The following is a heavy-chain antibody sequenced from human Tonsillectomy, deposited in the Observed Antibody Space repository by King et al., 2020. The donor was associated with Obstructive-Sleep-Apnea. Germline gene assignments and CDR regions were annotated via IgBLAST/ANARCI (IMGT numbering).Heavy chain of an antibody. CDR2: LRKVETDK. CDR3: VKDDPVLDY. J-gene: IGHJ4*02. V-gene: IGHV3-30*02. Sequence: VQLVESGGGVVHPGGSLRLSWVASGFSFSESGMHWVRQAPGKGREWVALLRKVETDKFFGDSLKGRLTISRDIPENTLYLEMNSLRADDSAVYYCVKDDPVLDYWGQGALVTVSS. CDR1: GFSFSESG.